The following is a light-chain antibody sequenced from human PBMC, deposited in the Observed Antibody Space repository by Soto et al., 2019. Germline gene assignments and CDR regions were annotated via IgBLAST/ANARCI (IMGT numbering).Light chain of an antibody. Sequence: QSVRTQPASVSGSPAQFTAISCSGTSSVFCRYDYVSWYQHNPGKAPKLIIHEGSNLPSGVSDRVSGSKSGNTASLTISGLQADDEADSYCSSHKTYNTQVFGTGTKVT. V-gene: IGLV2-14*01. J-gene: IGLJ1*01. CDR2: EGS. CDR3: SSHKTYNTQV. CDR1: SSVFCRYDY.